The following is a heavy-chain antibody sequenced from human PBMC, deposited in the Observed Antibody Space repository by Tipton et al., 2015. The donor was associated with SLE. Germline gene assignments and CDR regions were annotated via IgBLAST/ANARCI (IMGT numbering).Heavy chain of an antibody. CDR3: ATEFYGSGSYYSPDSDY. CDR1: GYSISGGYY. D-gene: IGHD3-10*01. CDR2: IYHSGST. Sequence: TLSLTCAVSGYSISGGYYWGWIRQPPGKGLEWIGSIYHSGSTYYNPSLKSRVTISVDTSKNQFSLKLSSVTAADTAVYYCATEFYGSGSYYSPDSDYWGQGTLVTVSS. J-gene: IGHJ4*02. V-gene: IGHV4-38-2*01.